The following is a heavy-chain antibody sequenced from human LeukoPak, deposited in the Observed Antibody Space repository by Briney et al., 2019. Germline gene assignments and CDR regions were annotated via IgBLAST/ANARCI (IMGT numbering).Heavy chain of an antibody. D-gene: IGHD2-2*01. V-gene: IGHV1-8*01. Sequence: ASVKVSCKASGYTFTSYDINWVRQATGQGLEWMGWMNPNSGNTGYAQKFQGRVTMTRNTSISTAYMELSSLRSEDTGVYYCARSFQPHYYYYYMDVWGKGTTVTVSS. CDR1: GYTFTSYD. CDR3: ARSFQPHYYYYYMDV. CDR2: MNPNSGNT. J-gene: IGHJ6*03.